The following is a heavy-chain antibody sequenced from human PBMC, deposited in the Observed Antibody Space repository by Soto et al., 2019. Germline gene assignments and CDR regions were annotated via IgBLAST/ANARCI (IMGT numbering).Heavy chain of an antibody. V-gene: IGHV1-46*01. J-gene: IGHJ6*02. CDR3: ARGPAVAGFGYYYYYGMDV. CDR2: INPSGGST. D-gene: IGHD6-19*01. CDR1: GYTFTSYG. Sequence: ASVKVSCKASGYTFTSYGISWVRQAPGQGLEWMGIINPSGGSTSYAQKFQGRVTMTRDTSTSTVYMELSSLRSEDTAVYYCARGPAVAGFGYYYYYGMDVWGQGTTVTVSS.